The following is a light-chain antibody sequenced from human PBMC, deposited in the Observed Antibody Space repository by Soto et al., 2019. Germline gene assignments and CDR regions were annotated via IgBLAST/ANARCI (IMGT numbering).Light chain of an antibody. CDR1: SSDVGGYNY. V-gene: IGLV2-14*03. Sequence: QSALTQPASVSGSPGQSITISCTGTSSDVGGYNYVSWYQHHPGKAPKLMIYDVSNRPSGVSSRFSGSKSGNTASLSISGLQPEDEADYYCSLYRTSNARQIVCGTGTELTVL. CDR3: SLYRTSNARQIV. J-gene: IGLJ1*01. CDR2: DVS.